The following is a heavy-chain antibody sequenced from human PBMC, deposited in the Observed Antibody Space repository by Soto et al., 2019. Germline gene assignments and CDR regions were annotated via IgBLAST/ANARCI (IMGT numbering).Heavy chain of an antibody. CDR1: GFTFSSYG. D-gene: IGHD6-13*01. Sequence: SCAASGFTFSSYGMHWVRQAPGKGLEWVAVISYDGSNKYYADSVKGRFTISRDNSKNTLYLQMNSLRAEDTAVYYCAKGQSIAAAGSFDYWGQGTLVTVSS. CDR2: ISYDGSNK. V-gene: IGHV3-30*18. J-gene: IGHJ4*02. CDR3: AKGQSIAAAGSFDY.